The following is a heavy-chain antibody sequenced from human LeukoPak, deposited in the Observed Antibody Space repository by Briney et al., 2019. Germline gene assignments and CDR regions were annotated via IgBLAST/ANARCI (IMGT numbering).Heavy chain of an antibody. CDR3: ARAKPKNMVRGLIMRRESRYYFDY. CDR1: GFTFSNYG. Sequence: GGSLRLSCAASGFTFSNYGLSWVRQAPGKGLEWVSGITGSGGSTYYADSVKGRFTISRDNSKNTLYLQMNSLRAEDTAVYYCARAKPKNMVRGLIMRRESRYYFDYWGQGTLVTVSS. J-gene: IGHJ4*02. D-gene: IGHD3-10*01. CDR2: ITGSGGST. V-gene: IGHV3-23*01.